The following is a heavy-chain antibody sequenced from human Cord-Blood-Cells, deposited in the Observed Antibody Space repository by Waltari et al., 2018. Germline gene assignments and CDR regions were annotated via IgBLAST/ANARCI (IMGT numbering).Heavy chain of an antibody. Sequence: EVQLVQSGAEVKKPGESLKISCKGSGYSFTSYWIGWVRQMPGNGLEWMGIIYPGDSDTRYSPSFQGQVTISADKSISTAYLQWSSLKASDTAMYYCARRRMTTVTNDAFDIWGQGTMVTVSS. J-gene: IGHJ3*02. CDR1: GYSFTSYW. CDR3: ARRRMTTVTNDAFDI. CDR2: IYPGDSDT. D-gene: IGHD4-17*01. V-gene: IGHV5-51*01.